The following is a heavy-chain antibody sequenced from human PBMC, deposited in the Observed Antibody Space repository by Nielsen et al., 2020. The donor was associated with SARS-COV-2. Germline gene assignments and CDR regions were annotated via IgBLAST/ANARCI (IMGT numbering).Heavy chain of an antibody. Sequence: GESLKISCAASGFTVSSNYMSWVRQAPGKGLEWVSVIYSGGSTYYADSVKGRFTISRDNSKNTLYLQMNSLRAEDTALYYCASIAAAGPGWFDPWGQGTLVTVSS. CDR1: GFTVSSNY. V-gene: IGHV3-53*05. D-gene: IGHD6-13*01. CDR2: IYSGGST. J-gene: IGHJ5*02. CDR3: ASIAAAGPGWFDP.